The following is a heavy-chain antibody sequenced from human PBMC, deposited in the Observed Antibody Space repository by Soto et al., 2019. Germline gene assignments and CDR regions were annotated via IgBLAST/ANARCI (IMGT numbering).Heavy chain of an antibody. D-gene: IGHD3-22*01. Sequence: AASVKVSCKASGYTFTSYGISWVRQAPGQGLEWMGWISAYNGNTNYAQKLQGRVTMTTDTSTSTAYMELRSLRSDDTAVYYCARVFRENMIVVVMGPQDYYGMDVWGQGTTVTVSS. CDR1: GYTFTSYG. V-gene: IGHV1-18*04. J-gene: IGHJ6*02. CDR3: ARVFRENMIVVVMGPQDYYGMDV. CDR2: ISAYNGNT.